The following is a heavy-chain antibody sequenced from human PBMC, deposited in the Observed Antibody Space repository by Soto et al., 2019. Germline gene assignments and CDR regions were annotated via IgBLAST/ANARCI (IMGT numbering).Heavy chain of an antibody. CDR2: IYHSGTT. CDR3: VRANYFEY. J-gene: IGHJ4*02. Sequence: PSETLSLTCVVSVDSISSGYHWAWIRQPPWKGLEWVASIYHSGTTYYNPSLTSRVTISVYSSKNQFSLKLSSVTAADTAVYYCVRANYFEYWGQGTMVTVSS. CDR1: VDSISSGYH. V-gene: IGHV4-38-2*01.